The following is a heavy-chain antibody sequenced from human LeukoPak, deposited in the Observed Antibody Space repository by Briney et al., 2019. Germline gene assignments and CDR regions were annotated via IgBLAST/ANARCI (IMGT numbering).Heavy chain of an antibody. J-gene: IGHJ6*04. D-gene: IGHD6-13*01. Sequence: GGSLRLSCAASGFTFSSYGMHWVRQAPGKGLEWVAVISYDGSNKYYADSVKGRFTISRDNSKNTLYLQMNSLRAEDTAVYCCAKDIAPRLGSSFLMDVWGKGTTVTVSS. CDR2: ISYDGSNK. V-gene: IGHV3-30*18. CDR1: GFTFSSYG. CDR3: AKDIAPRLGSSFLMDV.